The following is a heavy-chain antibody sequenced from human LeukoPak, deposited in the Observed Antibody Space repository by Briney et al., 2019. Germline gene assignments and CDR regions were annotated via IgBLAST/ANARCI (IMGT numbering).Heavy chain of an antibody. CDR1: GYTFTGYY. J-gene: IGHJ4*02. CDR3: ARTNYDFWSGYYPD. CDR2: INPNSGGT. V-gene: IGHV1-2*02. D-gene: IGHD3-3*01. Sequence: ASVKVSCKASGYTFTGYYMHWVRQAPGQGLEWMGWINPNSGGTNYAQKFQGRVTMTRDTSISTAYMELSRLRSEDTAVYYCARTNYDFWSGYYPDWGQGTLVTVSS.